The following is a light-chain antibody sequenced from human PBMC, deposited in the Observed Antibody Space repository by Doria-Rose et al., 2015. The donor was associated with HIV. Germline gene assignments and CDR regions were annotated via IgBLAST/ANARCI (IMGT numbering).Light chain of an antibody. V-gene: IGKV3-20*01. J-gene: IGKJ1*01. CDR1: QSFSSTY. Sequence: TRFPGTLSLSPGERATLSCRASQSFSSTYLAWYQQKPGQAPSLIIYDGSTRATGIPDRFSASGSGTDFTLTINRLEPEDFALYYCHQYGTSWTFGQGTKVEI. CDR3: HQYGTSWT. CDR2: DGS.